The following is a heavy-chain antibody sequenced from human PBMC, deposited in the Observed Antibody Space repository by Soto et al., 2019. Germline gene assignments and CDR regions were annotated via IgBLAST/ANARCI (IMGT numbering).Heavy chain of an antibody. D-gene: IGHD2-15*01. J-gene: IGHJ4*02. CDR2: ISYDGSNK. CDR1: GFTFSSYA. CDR3: AAWDISNI. Sequence: GGSLRLSCAASGFTFSSYAMHWVRQAPGKGLEWVAVISYDGSNKYYADSVKGRFTISRDNSKNTLYLQMNSLRAEDTAVYYCAAWDISNIWGQGILVTVSS. V-gene: IGHV3-30-3*01.